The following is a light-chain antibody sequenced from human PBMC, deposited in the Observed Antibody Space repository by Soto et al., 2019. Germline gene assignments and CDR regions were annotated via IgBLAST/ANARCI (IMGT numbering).Light chain of an antibody. CDR1: SSDVGSYNL. J-gene: IGLJ2*01. CDR3: CSYASSSTPVV. V-gene: IGLV2-23*01. Sequence: QSALTQPTSVSGSPGQSITISCTGTSSDVGSYNLVSWYQQHPGKAPKLMIYEGSKRPSGVSNRFSGSKSGNTASLTISGLQAEDEADYYFCSYASSSTPVVFGGGTKLTVL. CDR2: EGS.